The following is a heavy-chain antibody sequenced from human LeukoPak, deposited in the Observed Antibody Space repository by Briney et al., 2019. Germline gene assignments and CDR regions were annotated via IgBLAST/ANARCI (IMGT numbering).Heavy chain of an antibody. Sequence: SETLSLTCTVSGGSISSSHYYWGWIRQPPGKGLEWIGSIYSGGTTSYSPSLESRVTISVDTSENQFSLKLSSVPAADTAIYYCARGLGVAWFGLSRTFGYWGQGTLVTVSS. D-gene: IGHD3-10*01. CDR2: IYSGGTT. J-gene: IGHJ4*02. V-gene: IGHV4-39*07. CDR1: GGSISSSHYY. CDR3: ARGLGVAWFGLSRTFGY.